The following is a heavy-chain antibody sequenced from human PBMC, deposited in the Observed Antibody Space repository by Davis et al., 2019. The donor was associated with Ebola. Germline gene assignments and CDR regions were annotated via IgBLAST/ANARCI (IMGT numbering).Heavy chain of an antibody. CDR2: ISSSSSYI. D-gene: IGHD2-2*01. CDR1: GFTFSSYS. V-gene: IGHV3-21*01. CDR3: ARGGEYQLPLYMDV. J-gene: IGHJ6*03. Sequence: PGGSLRLSCAASGFTFSSYSMNWVRQAPGKGLEWVSSISSSSSYIYYADSVKGRFTISRDNAKNSLYLQMNSLGAEDTAVYYCARGGEYQLPLYMDVWGKGTTVTVSS.